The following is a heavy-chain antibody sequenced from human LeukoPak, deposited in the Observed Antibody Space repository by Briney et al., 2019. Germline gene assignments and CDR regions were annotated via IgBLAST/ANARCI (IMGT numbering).Heavy chain of an antibody. J-gene: IGHJ5*01. V-gene: IGHV4-59*01. CDR2: IYYRGST. CDR1: GGAISSYY. D-gene: IGHD6-6*01. CDR3: ARKKFIAAGWFDS. Sequence: SETLSLTCTVSGGAISSYYWFWIRQPPGKGLEWIGYIYYRGSTNYNPSLKSRVTISLDTSKNQFSLKLSSVTAADAAIYYCARKKFIAAGWFDSWGQGTLVTVSS.